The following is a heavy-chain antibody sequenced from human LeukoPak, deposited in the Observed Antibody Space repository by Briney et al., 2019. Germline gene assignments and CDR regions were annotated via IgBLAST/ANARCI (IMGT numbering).Heavy chain of an antibody. CDR3: ALGRDFWSGYYGYYYYYMDV. J-gene: IGHJ6*03. Sequence: GESLKISCKGSGYSFTSYWIGWVRQMPGKGLEWMGIIYPGDSDTRYSPAFQGQVTISGDKSISTAYLQWSSLKASDTAMYYCALGRDFWSGYYGYYYYYMDVWGKGTTVAASS. CDR2: IYPGDSDT. CDR1: GYSFTSYW. D-gene: IGHD3-3*01. V-gene: IGHV5-51*01.